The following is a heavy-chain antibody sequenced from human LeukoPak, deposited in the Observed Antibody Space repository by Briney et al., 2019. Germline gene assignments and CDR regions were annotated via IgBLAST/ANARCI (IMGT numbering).Heavy chain of an antibody. J-gene: IGHJ4*02. D-gene: IGHD3-22*01. CDR3: AKGPTYYFDSSALKHFDY. CDR1: GFTFSSYA. CDR2: ISGSGGST. Sequence: PGGSLRLSCAASGFTFSSYAMSWVRQAPGKGLEWVSAISGSGGSTYYADSVKGRFTISRDNSKNTMYLQMNSLRAEDTAVYYCAKGPTYYFDSSALKHFDYWGQGTLVTVSS. V-gene: IGHV3-23*01.